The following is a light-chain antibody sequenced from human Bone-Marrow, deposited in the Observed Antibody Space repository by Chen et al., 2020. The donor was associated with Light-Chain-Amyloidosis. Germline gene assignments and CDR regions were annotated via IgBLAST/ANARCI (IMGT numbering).Light chain of an antibody. Sequence: SYVLTQPPSVTVAPGQTAVISCDGDDIENKNVHWYQQKPGQAPVLVVYDDADRPCGIPERFSGSTSGNTATLTIPRVEAGDEADYFCQVWATGSDLSYVFGAGTTVTVL. CDR2: DDA. J-gene: IGLJ1*01. CDR1: DIENKN. V-gene: IGLV3-21*02. CDR3: QVWATGSDLSYV.